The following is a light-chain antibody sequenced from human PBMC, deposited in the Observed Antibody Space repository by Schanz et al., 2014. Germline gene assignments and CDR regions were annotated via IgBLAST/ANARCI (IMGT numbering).Light chain of an antibody. CDR1: SSNIGSNY. Sequence: QSVLTQPPSVSGTPGQLVTIPCSGSSSNIGSNYVYWYQQLPGTAPKLVIYSNNQRPSGVPDRFSGSKSGTSASLAISGLQSEDEADYYCAAWDDSLSAWLFGGGTKLTVL. CDR3: AAWDDSLSAWL. V-gene: IGLV1-47*01. J-gene: IGLJ3*02. CDR2: SNN.